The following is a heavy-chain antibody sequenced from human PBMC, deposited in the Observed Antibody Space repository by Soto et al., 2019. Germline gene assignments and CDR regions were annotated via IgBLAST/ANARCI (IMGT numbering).Heavy chain of an antibody. D-gene: IGHD3-22*01. J-gene: IGHJ4*02. CDR2: IDPSDSQT. V-gene: IGHV5-10-1*01. CDR1: GYSFAGYW. Sequence: GESLKISCKGSGYSFAGYWITWVRQKPGKGLEWMGRIDPSDSQTYYSPSFRGHVTISVTKSITTVFLQWSSLRASDTAMYYCARQIYDSDTGPNFQYYFDSWGQGTPVTAPQ. CDR3: ARQIYDSDTGPNFQYYFDS.